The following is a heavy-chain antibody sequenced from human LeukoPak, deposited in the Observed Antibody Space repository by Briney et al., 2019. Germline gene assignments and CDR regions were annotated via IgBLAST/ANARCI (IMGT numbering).Heavy chain of an antibody. Sequence: PSGTLSLTCVVSGGSISISNWWAWVRQPPGKGLEWIGEISQSGTTNYSPSLKSRVIMSADKSKNQLSLNLISVTAADTAVYYCAYTTLGYMLPSYWGQGTLVTVSS. D-gene: IGHD2-2*02. V-gene: IGHV4-4*02. CDR3: AYTTLGYMLPSY. J-gene: IGHJ4*02. CDR1: GGSISISNW. CDR2: ISQSGTT.